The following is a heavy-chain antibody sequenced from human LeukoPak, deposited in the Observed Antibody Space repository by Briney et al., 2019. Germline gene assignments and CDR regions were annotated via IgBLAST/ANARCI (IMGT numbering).Heavy chain of an antibody. J-gene: IGHJ4*02. CDR1: GFTFSRYW. V-gene: IGHV3-7*01. CDR2: IKQDGSEK. CDR3: ARIHDSGSYFFDS. D-gene: IGHD3-10*01. Sequence: PGGSLRLSCAASGFTFSRYWMSWVRQAPGKGLEWVANIKQDGSEKYYADSVKGRFTISRDNAKNSLYLQVNSLRAEDTAVYHCARIHDSGSYFFDSWGQGTLVTVSS.